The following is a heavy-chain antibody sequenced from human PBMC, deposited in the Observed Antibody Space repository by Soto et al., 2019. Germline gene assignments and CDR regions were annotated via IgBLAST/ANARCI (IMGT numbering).Heavy chain of an antibody. D-gene: IGHD3-22*01. Sequence: GGSLSLSCAASGFTFSSYGMHWVRQAPGKGLEWVAVIWYDGSNKYYADSVKGRFTISRDNSKNTLYLQMNSLRAEDTAVYYCARDHPQYYYDSSGSAAFDIWGQGTMVTVSS. CDR1: GFTFSSYG. CDR2: IWYDGSNK. CDR3: ARDHPQYYYDSSGSAAFDI. J-gene: IGHJ3*02. V-gene: IGHV3-33*01.